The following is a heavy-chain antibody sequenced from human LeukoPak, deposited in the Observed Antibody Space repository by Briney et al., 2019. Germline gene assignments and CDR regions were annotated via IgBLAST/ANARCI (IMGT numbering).Heavy chain of an antibody. CDR3: AKSWGLLNPPDY. CDR1: GFTFDDYA. V-gene: IGHV3-9*01. D-gene: IGHD1-26*01. Sequence: GGSLRLSCAASGFTFDDYAMHWVRQAPGKGLEWVSGISWNSGSIGYADSVKGRFTISRDNAKNSLYLQMNSLRAEYTAWYYCAKSWGLLNPPDYWGQGTLVTVSS. J-gene: IGHJ4*02. CDR2: ISWNSGSI.